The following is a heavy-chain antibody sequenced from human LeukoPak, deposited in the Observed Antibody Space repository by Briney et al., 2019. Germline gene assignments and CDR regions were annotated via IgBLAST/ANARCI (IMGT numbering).Heavy chain of an antibody. CDR3: ARLGGDTYYFGSASYPNWYFDL. CDR1: GYNFATYW. Sequence: GESLKISCQGSGYNFATYWIVWVRQMPGKGLECMGIIYPDDSDTTYSPSFQGQVTISADKSFSTAYLQWSSLKASDTAIYYCARLGGDTYYFGSASYPNWYFDLWGRGTLVTVSS. V-gene: IGHV5-51*01. D-gene: IGHD3-10*01. J-gene: IGHJ2*01. CDR2: IYPDDSDT.